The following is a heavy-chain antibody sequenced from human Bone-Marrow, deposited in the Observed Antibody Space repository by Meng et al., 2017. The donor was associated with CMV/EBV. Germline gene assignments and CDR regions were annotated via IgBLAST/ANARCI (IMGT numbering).Heavy chain of an antibody. D-gene: IGHD4-11*01. CDR1: GGSVSSGSYY. V-gene: IGHV4-61*01. CDR2: IYYSGST. CDR3: ARGGYSNYYFDY. J-gene: IGHJ4*02. Sequence: SETLSLTCTVSGGSVSSGSYYWSWIRQPPGKGLEWIGYIYYSGSTYYNPSLKSRVTISVDTSKNQFSLKLSSVTAADTAVYYCARGGYSNYYFDYWGQGTLVTVSS.